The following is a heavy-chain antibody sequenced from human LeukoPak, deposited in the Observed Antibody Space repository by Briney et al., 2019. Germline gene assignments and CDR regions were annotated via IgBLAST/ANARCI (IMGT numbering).Heavy chain of an antibody. CDR1: GFTFSSYG. J-gene: IGHJ5*02. Sequence: GGSLRLSCAASGFTFSSYGMHWVRQAPGKGLEWVAVISYDGSNRYYADSVKGRFTISRDNSKNTLYLQMNSLRAEDTAVYYCATGLLFDPWGQGTLVTVSS. CDR2: ISYDGSNR. V-gene: IGHV3-30*03. D-gene: IGHD2-15*01. CDR3: ATGLLFDP.